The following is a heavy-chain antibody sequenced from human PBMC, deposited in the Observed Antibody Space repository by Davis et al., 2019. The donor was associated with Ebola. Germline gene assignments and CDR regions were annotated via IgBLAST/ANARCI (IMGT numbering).Heavy chain of an antibody. J-gene: IGHJ4*02. D-gene: IGHD2-8*01. CDR3: AGCTNGVCYREVYYFDY. CDR1: GFTFSSYA. V-gene: IGHV3-23*01. Sequence: PGGSLRLSCAASGFTFSSYAMSWVRQAPGKGLEWVSAISGSGGSTYYADSVKGRFTISRDNSKNTLYLQMNSLRAEDTAVYYCAGCTNGVCYREVYYFDYWGQGTLVTVSS. CDR2: ISGSGGST.